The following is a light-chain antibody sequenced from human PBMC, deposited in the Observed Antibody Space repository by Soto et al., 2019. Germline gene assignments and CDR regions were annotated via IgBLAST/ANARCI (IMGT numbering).Light chain of an antibody. J-gene: IGLJ3*02. CDR3: CSYAGSSTWV. CDR2: DVS. V-gene: IGLV2-14*03. Sequence: QSALTQPASVSGSPGQSITISCTGTSSDVGAYNYVSWFQNHPGKAPKLMIYDVSYRPSGVSNRFSGSKSGNTASLTISGLQAEDEADYYCCSYAGSSTWVFGGGTKLTVL. CDR1: SSDVGAYNY.